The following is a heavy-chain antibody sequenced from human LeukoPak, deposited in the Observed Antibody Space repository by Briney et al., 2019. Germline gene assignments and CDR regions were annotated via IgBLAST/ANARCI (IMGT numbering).Heavy chain of an antibody. CDR1: GFTFSNCA. CDR3: AKDVTIFGGAGSAFDV. CDR2: ITGSGGST. D-gene: IGHD3-3*01. Sequence: GGSLRLSCAASGFTFSNCAMTWVRQAPGKGLEWVSVITGSGGSTYYSDSVKGRFTISRDNSKNMVYLQMGSLTAEDTALYYCAKDVTIFGGAGSAFDVWGQGTMVTVSS. J-gene: IGHJ3*01. V-gene: IGHV3-23*01.